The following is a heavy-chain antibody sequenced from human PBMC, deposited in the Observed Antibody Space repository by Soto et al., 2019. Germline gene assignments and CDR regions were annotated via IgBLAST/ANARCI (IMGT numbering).Heavy chain of an antibody. Sequence: PSETLSLTCTVSGGSISSYYWSWIRQPPGKGLEWIGYISYSGSTNYNPSLKSRVTISEDTSKNQFSLKLSSVTAADTAVYYCAAGGYYGSGSFLFDYWGQGTLVTVSP. V-gene: IGHV4-59*01. CDR3: AAGGYYGSGSFLFDY. J-gene: IGHJ4*02. CDR2: ISYSGST. CDR1: GGSISSYY. D-gene: IGHD3-10*01.